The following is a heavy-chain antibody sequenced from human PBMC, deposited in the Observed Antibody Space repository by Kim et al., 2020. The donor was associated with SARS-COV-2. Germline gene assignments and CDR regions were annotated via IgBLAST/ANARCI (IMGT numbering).Heavy chain of an antibody. D-gene: IGHD5-12*01. CDR3: AQGGRVATIWIPNDY. Sequence: GGSLRLSCAASGFTFSSYAMSWVRQAPGKGLEWVSAISGSGGSTYYADSVKGRFTISRDNSKNTLYLQMNSLRAEDTAVYYCAQGGRVATIWIPNDYWGQGTLVTVSS. J-gene: IGHJ4*02. CDR1: GFTFSSYA. CDR2: ISGSGGST. V-gene: IGHV3-23*01.